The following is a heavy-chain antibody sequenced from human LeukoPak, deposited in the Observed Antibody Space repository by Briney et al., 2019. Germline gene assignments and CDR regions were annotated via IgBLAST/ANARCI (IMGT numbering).Heavy chain of an antibody. V-gene: IGHV3-11*06. CDR2: ISSSSSYT. CDR3: ARGETSSYDY. D-gene: IGHD2-2*01. Sequence: GGSLRLSCAASGFTFSDYYMSWIRQAPGKGLEWVSYISSSSSYTNYADSVKGRFTISRDNAKNSLYLQMNSLRDEDTAVYYCARGETSSYDYWGQGTLVTVSS. J-gene: IGHJ4*02. CDR1: GFTFSDYY.